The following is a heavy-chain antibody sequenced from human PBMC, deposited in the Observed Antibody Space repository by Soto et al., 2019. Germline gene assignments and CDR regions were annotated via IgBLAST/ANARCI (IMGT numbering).Heavy chain of an antibody. CDR1: GFTFTSSA. Sequence: SVKVSCKASGFTFTSSAVQWVRQARGQRLEWIGWIVVGGGNTNYAQKFQERVTITRDMSTSTAYMELSSLRSEDTAVYYCAADSAYSSSSKYYYYGMDVWGQGTTVTVS. V-gene: IGHV1-58*01. CDR3: AADSAYSSSSKYYYYGMDV. CDR2: IVVGGGNT. D-gene: IGHD6-6*01. J-gene: IGHJ6*02.